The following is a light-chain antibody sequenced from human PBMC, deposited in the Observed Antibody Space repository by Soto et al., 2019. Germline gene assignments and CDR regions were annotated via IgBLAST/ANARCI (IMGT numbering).Light chain of an antibody. J-gene: IGKJ2*01. CDR1: QSVSSN. CDR2: GAS. CDR3: QQYDNWPLYT. V-gene: IGKV3D-15*01. Sequence: EIVMTQSPATLSVSPGERATLSCRASQSVSSNLAWYQQKPGQAPSLLIYGASTRATGIPARFSGSGSGTEFTLTISSLQSEDFAVYYCQQYDNWPLYTFGPGTKLDIK.